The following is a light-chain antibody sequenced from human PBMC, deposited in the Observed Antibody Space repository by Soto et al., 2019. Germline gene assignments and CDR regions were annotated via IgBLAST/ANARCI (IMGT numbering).Light chain of an antibody. CDR3: QHANSFPIT. CDR1: QGIGTW. Sequence: DIQMTQAPSSVFASVGDRVTITCRASQGIGTWLAWYQQKPGKVTSLLIYAASTLHSGVPSRFTGRGSGTDFTLTISSLQPEDSATYYCQHANSFPITFGQGTRLEIK. V-gene: IGKV1D-12*01. J-gene: IGKJ5*01. CDR2: AAS.